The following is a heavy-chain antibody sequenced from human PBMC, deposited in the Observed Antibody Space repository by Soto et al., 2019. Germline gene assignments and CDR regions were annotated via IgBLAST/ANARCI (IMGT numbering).Heavy chain of an antibody. Sequence: PSETLSLTCTVSGGSISSYYWSWIRQPPGKGLEWIGYIYYSGSTNYNPSLKSRVTISVDTSKNQFSLKLSSVTAADTAVYYCARDFYGEPDAFDIWGQGTMVTVSS. CDR1: GGSISSYY. J-gene: IGHJ3*02. V-gene: IGHV4-59*01. CDR3: ARDFYGEPDAFDI. CDR2: IYYSGST. D-gene: IGHD4-17*01.